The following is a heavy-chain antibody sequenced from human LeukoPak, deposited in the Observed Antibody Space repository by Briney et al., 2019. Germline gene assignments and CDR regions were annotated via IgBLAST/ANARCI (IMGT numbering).Heavy chain of an antibody. CDR2: ISSSSSTI. V-gene: IGHV3-48*01. J-gene: IGHJ4*02. Sequence: GGSLRLSCAASGFTFSSYSMNWVRQAPGKGLEWVSYISSSSSTIYYADSVKGRFTISGDNAKNSLYLQMNSLRAEDTAVYYCARDSGDYYDSGDYWGQGTLVTVSS. CDR1: GFTFSSYS. CDR3: ARDSGDYYDSGDY. D-gene: IGHD3-22*01.